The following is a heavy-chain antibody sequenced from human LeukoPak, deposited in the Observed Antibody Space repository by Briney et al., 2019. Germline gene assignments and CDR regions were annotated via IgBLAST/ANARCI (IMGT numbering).Heavy chain of an antibody. CDR2: INHSGST. Sequence: SETLSLTCAVYGGSFSGYYWSWIRQPPGKGLEWIGEINHSGSTNYNPSLKSRVTISVDTSKNQFSLKLSSVTAADTAVYYCARENRGVVVITTLDAFDIWGQGTMVTVSS. J-gene: IGHJ3*02. V-gene: IGHV4-34*01. D-gene: IGHD3-22*01. CDR1: GGSFSGYY. CDR3: ARENRGVVVITTLDAFDI.